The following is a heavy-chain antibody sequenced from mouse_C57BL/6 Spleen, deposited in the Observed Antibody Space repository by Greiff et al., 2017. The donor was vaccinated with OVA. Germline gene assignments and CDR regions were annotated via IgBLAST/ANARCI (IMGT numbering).Heavy chain of an antibody. CDR3: ARPLYGSSYDWYFDV. CDR1: GYSITSGYY. J-gene: IGHJ1*03. D-gene: IGHD1-1*01. CDR2: ISYDGSN. V-gene: IGHV3-6*01. Sequence: EVKLMESGPGLVKPSQSLSLTCSVTGYSITSGYYWNWIRQFPGNKLEWMGYISYDGSNNYNPSLKNRISITRDTSKNQFFLKLNSVTTEDTATYYCARPLYGSSYDWYFDVWGTGTTVTVSS.